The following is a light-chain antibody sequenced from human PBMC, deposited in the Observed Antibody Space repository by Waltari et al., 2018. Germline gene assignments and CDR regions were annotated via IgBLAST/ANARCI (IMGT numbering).Light chain of an antibody. CDR1: SSDAGSYNL. CDR3: CSYAGSSTFVV. V-gene: IGLV2-23*02. CDR2: EVS. J-gene: IGLJ2*01. Sequence: QSALTQPASVSGSPGQSITISCTGTSSDAGSYNLVSWYQQHPGKAPKLMFYEVSKRPSGVSNRFSGSKSGNTASLTISGLQAEDEADYYCCSYAGSSTFVVFGGGTKLTVL.